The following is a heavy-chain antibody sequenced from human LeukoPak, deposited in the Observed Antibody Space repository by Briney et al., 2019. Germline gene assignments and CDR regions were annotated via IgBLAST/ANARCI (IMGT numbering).Heavy chain of an antibody. V-gene: IGHV3-73*01. CDR2: IRSKANSYAT. Sequence: GGSLRLSCAASGFTFSSYGMHWVRQASGKGLEWVGRIRSKANSYATAYAASVKGRFTISRDDSKNTAYLQMNSLKTEDTAVYYCTVYSSGPPQDYWGQGTLVTVSS. J-gene: IGHJ4*02. CDR1: GFTFSSYG. CDR3: TVYSSGPPQDY. D-gene: IGHD6-19*01.